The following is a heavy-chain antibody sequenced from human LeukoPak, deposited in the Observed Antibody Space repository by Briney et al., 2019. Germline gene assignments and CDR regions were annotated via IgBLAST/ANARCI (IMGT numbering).Heavy chain of an antibody. V-gene: IGHV4-4*02. CDR1: GGSITSNW. Sequence: SETLPLTCAVSGGSITSNWWSWVRQSPEKGLEWIGEVHHDGDTNYNPSFKSRVNMSVDKSKKHFSLMLTSVTAADTAVYHCASYYHTLGWTFDIWGPGTLVTVSS. J-gene: IGHJ3*02. D-gene: IGHD3-22*01. CDR2: VHHDGDT. CDR3: ASYYHTLGWTFDI.